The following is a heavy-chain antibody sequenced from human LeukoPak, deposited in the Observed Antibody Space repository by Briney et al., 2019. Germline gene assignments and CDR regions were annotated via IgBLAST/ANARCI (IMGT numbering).Heavy chain of an antibody. Sequence: PSETLSLTCTVSGGSISSSSYYWGWIRQPPGKGLEWIGSIYYSGSTYYNPSLKSRVTISVDTSKNQFSLRLSSVTAADTAVYYCARGMGRRNIVVVVAASYYFDYWGQGTLVTVSS. CDR2: IYYSGST. CDR1: GGSISSSSYY. V-gene: IGHV4-39*07. D-gene: IGHD2-15*01. J-gene: IGHJ4*02. CDR3: ARGMGRRNIVVVVAASYYFDY.